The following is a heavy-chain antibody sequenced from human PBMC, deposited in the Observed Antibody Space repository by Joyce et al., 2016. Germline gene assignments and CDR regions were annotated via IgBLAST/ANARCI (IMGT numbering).Heavy chain of an antibody. CDR2: VDPEDGET. V-gene: IGHV1-69-2*01. CDR3: ATGPYSSSSTSDNY. Sequence: KPGATVKISCKFSGDTFSDYHIHWVQQAPGKGLEWMGLVDPEDGETIYTEKFQAKITVTADTSTDTAYMELSSLRFEDTAVYYCATGPYSSSSTSDNYWGQGTLVTVSS. CDR1: GDTFSDYH. J-gene: IGHJ4*02. D-gene: IGHD6-19*01.